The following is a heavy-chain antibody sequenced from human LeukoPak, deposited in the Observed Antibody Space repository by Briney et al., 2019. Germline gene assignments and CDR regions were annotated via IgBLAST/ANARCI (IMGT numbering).Heavy chain of an antibody. Sequence: GVLRLSCAASGFTFSSNWMHWVRHAPGQGLVWVSRIKGDGISTNYADSVKGRFTISRDIAKNTLYLQMNSLRAEDTGVYYCAKDHYWSIDYWGRGTLVTVSS. CDR2: IKGDGIST. V-gene: IGHV3-74*01. D-gene: IGHD3-3*01. CDR3: AKDHYWSIDY. J-gene: IGHJ4*02. CDR1: GFTFSSNW.